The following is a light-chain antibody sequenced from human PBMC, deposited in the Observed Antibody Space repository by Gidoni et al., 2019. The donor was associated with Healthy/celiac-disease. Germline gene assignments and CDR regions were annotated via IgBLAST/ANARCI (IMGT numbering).Light chain of an antibody. V-gene: IGLV1-44*01. CDR3: AALWV. CDR1: SSNIGSST. CDR2: SNN. Sequence: QSVLTQPPSASGTPGQRVTISCSGSSSNIGSSTVNGYQQLPGTAPKPLSYSNNQRPSGVPDRFSGSKSGTSASLAISGLQSEDEADYYCAALWVFGGGTKLTVL. J-gene: IGLJ3*02.